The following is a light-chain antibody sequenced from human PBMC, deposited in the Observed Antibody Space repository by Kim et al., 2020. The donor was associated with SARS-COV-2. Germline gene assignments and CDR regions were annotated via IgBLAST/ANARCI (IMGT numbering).Light chain of an antibody. J-gene: IGKJ5*01. Sequence: EIVMTQSPATLSVPPGERAALSCKSSQNVCTKLAWYQQKPGQAPRLLIYDASTRASGIPDRFFGSGSGTEFTLIIGRLQSEDFALYYCQQYHNWPPITFGQGTRLEIK. V-gene: IGKV3-15*01. CDR1: QNVCTK. CDR2: DAS. CDR3: QQYHNWPPIT.